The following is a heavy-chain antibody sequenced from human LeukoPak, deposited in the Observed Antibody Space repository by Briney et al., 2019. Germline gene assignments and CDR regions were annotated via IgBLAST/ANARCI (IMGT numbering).Heavy chain of an antibody. CDR1: GFTFSSYG. D-gene: IGHD3-10*01. J-gene: IGHJ4*02. Sequence: PGGSLRLSCAASGFTFSSYGMYWVRQAPGKGLEWVALIWYDGSNKYYADSVKGRFTISRDNSKNTLYLQMNSLRAEDTAVYYCARLRAYYNSGSYNYFDYWGQGTLVTVSS. V-gene: IGHV3-33*01. CDR3: ARLRAYYNSGSYNYFDY. CDR2: IWYDGSNK.